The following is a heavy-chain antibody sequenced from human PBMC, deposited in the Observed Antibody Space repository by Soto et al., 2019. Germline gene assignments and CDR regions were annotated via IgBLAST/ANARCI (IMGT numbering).Heavy chain of an antibody. J-gene: IGHJ6*03. Sequence: SETLSLTCTVSGGSISSYYWSWIRQPPGKGLEWIGYIYYSGSTNYNPSLKSRVTISVDTSKNQFSLKLSSVTAADTAVYYCASIVVPAVYGGSFDYYMDVWGKGTTVTVSS. D-gene: IGHD2-2*01. V-gene: IGHV4-59*08. CDR3: ASIVVPAVYGGSFDYYMDV. CDR1: GGSISSYY. CDR2: IYYSGST.